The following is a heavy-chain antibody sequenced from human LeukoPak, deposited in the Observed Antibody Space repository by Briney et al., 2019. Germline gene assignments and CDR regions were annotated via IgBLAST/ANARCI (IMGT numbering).Heavy chain of an antibody. CDR2: ISYDGSNK. CDR1: GFTFSSYA. V-gene: IGHV3-30*04. J-gene: IGHJ6*02. D-gene: IGHD2-15*01. CDR3: ARDLLPLYYYGMDV. Sequence: GRSLRLSCAASGFTFSSYAMHWVRQAPGKGLEWVAVISYDGSNKYYADSVKGRFTISRDNSKNTLYLQMNSLGAEDTAVYYCARDLLPLYYYGMDVWGQGTTVTVSS.